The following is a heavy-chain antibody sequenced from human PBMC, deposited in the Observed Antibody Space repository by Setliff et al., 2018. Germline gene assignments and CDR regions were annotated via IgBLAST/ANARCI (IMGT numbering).Heavy chain of an antibody. Sequence: PGGSLRLSCAGSGFTFSSYSMNWVRQAPGKGLEWVSYISSSSTTIYYADSVKGRFTISRDNSKNTLYLQMNSLRAEDTAVYYCTRARDRSGYWDFDYWGQGTLVTV. V-gene: IGHV3-48*01. CDR1: GFTFSSYS. CDR2: ISSSSTTI. D-gene: IGHD3-3*01. CDR3: TRARDRSGYWDFDY. J-gene: IGHJ4*02.